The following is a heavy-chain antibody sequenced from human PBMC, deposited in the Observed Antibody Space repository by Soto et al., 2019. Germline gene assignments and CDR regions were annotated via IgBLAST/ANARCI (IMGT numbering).Heavy chain of an antibody. J-gene: IGHJ4*02. Sequence: SETLSLTCAVYVGSFSGYYWSWIRQPPGKGLEWIGEINHSGSTNYNPSLKSRVTISVDTSKNQFSLKLSSVTAADTAVYYCARGKGDYVSRLDYWGQGTLVTVSS. CDR1: VGSFSGYY. CDR3: ARGKGDYVSRLDY. V-gene: IGHV4-34*01. CDR2: INHSGST. D-gene: IGHD4-17*01.